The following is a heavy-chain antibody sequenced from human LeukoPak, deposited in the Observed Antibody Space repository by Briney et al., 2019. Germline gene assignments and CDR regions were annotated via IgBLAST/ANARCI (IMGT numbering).Heavy chain of an antibody. CDR1: GSTFSNVW. CDR3: AKDPSRRCTNGVCYGGYFDY. V-gene: IGHV3-21*01. CDR2: ISSSSSYI. J-gene: IGHJ4*02. D-gene: IGHD2-8*01. Sequence: PGGSLRLSCAVSGSTFSNVWMSWVRQAPGKGLEWVSSISSSSSYIYYADSVKGRFTISRDNSKNTLYLQMNSLRAEDTAVYYRAKDPSRRCTNGVCYGGYFDYWGQGTLVTVSS.